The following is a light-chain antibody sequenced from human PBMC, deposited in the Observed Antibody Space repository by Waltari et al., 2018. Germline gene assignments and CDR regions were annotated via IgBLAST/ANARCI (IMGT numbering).Light chain of an antibody. CDR1: QTINSY. J-gene: IGKJ3*01. V-gene: IGKV1-39*01. CDR2: YSS. Sequence: DIQMTQSPSSLSASVVDRITITCRSSQTINSYLNWYQQKPGKAPKLLIYYSSSLQSGVPSRFSGTGSGTDFTLTISNLQPEDFATYYCQQSYSTPHTFGPGTKVDIK. CDR3: QQSYSTPHT.